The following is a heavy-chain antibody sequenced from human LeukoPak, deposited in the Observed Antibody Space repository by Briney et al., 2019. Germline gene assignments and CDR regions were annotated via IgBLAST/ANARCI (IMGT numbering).Heavy chain of an antibody. CDR1: NYSISSGDY. D-gene: IGHD1-14*01. Sequence: SETLSLTCTVSNYSISSGDYWGWFRQPPGKGLEWIGSMHHSGSTYQTPSLKSRVTMSVDTSKNQFSLRLSSVTAAGTAVYYRARDISARYGYWGQGALVTVSS. CDR2: MHHSGST. V-gene: IGHV4-38-2*02. J-gene: IGHJ4*02. CDR3: ARDISARYGY.